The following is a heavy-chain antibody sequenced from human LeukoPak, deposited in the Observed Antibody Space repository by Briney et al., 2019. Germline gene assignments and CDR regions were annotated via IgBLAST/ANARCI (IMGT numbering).Heavy chain of an antibody. D-gene: IGHD5-12*01. CDR3: ATYRGYAPERSYYYYGMDV. Sequence: GGSLRLSCAASGFTFSDYYMSWIRQAPGKGLEWVSYISSSGSTIYYADSVKGRFTISRDNAKNSLYLQMNSLRAEDTAVYYCATYRGYAPERSYYYYGMDVWGKGTTVTVSS. CDR1: GFTFSDYY. CDR2: ISSSGSTI. V-gene: IGHV3-11*01. J-gene: IGHJ6*04.